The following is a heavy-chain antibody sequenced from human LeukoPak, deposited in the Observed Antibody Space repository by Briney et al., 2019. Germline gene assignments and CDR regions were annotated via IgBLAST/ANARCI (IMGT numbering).Heavy chain of an antibody. CDR3: ARGNGTPYYFDY. CDR2: INHSGST. J-gene: IGHJ4*02. V-gene: IGHV4-34*01. D-gene: IGHD1-1*01. Sequence: SETLSLTCSVSDDSFNNYYWSWIRQPPGKGLEWIGEINHSGSTNYNPSLKSRVTISVDTSKNQFSLKLSSVTAADTAVYYCARGNGTPYYFDYWGQGTLVTVSS. CDR1: DDSFNNYY.